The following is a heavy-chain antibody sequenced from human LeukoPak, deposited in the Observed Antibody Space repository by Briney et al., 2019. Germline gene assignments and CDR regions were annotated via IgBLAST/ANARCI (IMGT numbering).Heavy chain of an antibody. CDR2: IIPILGTA. Sequence: SVKVSCKASGGTFSSYAISWVRQAPGQGLEWMGGIIPILGTANYAQKFQGRVTITEDESTSTAYMELSSLRSEDTAVYYCARGLGCSSTSCPPNWFDPWGQGTLVTVSS. CDR3: ARGLGCSSTSCPPNWFDP. J-gene: IGHJ5*02. D-gene: IGHD2-2*01. V-gene: IGHV1-69*01. CDR1: GGTFSSYA.